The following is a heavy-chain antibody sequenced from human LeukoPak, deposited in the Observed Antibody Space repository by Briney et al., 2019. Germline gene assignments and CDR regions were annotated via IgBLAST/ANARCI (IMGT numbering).Heavy chain of an antibody. CDR2: IYYSGST. Sequence: SETLSLTCTVSGGSISSYYWSWIRQPPGKGLEWIGYIYYSGSTNHNPSLKSRVTISVDTSKNQFSLKLSSVTAADTAVYYCARHLRSGPFDIWGQGTMVTVSS. CDR3: ARHLRSGPFDI. D-gene: IGHD5/OR15-5a*01. V-gene: IGHV4-59*08. CDR1: GGSISSYY. J-gene: IGHJ3*02.